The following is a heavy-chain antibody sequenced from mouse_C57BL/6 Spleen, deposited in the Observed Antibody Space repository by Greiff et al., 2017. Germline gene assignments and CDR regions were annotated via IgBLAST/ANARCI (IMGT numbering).Heavy chain of an antibody. Sequence: QVQLQQSGAELVRPGTSVKVSCKASGYAFTNYLIEWVKQRPGQGLEWIGVINPGSGGTNYNEKFKGKATLTADKSSSTAYMQLSSLTSEDSAVYFCARGYRDYYAMDYWGQGTSVTVSS. D-gene: IGHD3-1*01. CDR1: GYAFTNYL. J-gene: IGHJ4*01. CDR3: ARGYRDYYAMDY. CDR2: INPGSGGT. V-gene: IGHV1-54*01.